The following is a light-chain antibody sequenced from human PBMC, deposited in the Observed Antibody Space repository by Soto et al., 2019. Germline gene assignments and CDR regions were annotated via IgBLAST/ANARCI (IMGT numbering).Light chain of an antibody. CDR1: QSISSNY. CDR3: QQRARWPWT. V-gene: IGKV3D-20*02. CDR2: GAS. Sequence: ERVMTQSPATLSVSPGERATRSSRGSQSISSNYLAWYQQKPGQSPRLLIYGASSRATAIPVRFSGSGSGTDFTLTISSLEPEDFAVYYCQQRARWPWTFGQGTKVDIK. J-gene: IGKJ1*01.